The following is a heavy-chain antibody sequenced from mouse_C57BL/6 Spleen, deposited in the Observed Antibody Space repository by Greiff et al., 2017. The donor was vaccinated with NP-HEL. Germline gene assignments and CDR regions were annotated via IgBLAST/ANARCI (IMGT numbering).Heavy chain of an antibody. CDR1: GFSLTSYA. Sequence: QVQLKQSGPGLVAPSQSLSITCTVSGFSLTSYAISWVRQPPGKGLEWLGVIWTGGGTNYNSALKSRLSISKDNSKSQVFLKMNSLQTDDTARYYCARNSDDGYYVLYYFDYWGQGTTLTVSS. CDR3: ARNSDDGYYVLYYFDY. V-gene: IGHV2-9-1*01. D-gene: IGHD2-3*01. CDR2: IWTGGGT. J-gene: IGHJ2*01.